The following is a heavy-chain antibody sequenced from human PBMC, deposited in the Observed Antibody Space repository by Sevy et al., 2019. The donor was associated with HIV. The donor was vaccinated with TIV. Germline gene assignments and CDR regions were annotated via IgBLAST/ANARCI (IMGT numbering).Heavy chain of an antibody. CDR2: ISGRSSYI. V-gene: IGHV3-21*06. J-gene: IGHJ4*02. CDR3: ARDGGCSSTSCLLYFDS. Sequence: EGSLRLSCAASGFTFSSYAMNWVRQAPGKGLEWVSSISGRSSYIHYADSVRGRFTISRDNAKNSLYLQMNSLRADDTAVYFCARDGGCSSTSCLLYFDSWGQGALVTVSS. CDR1: GFTFSSYA. D-gene: IGHD2-2*01.